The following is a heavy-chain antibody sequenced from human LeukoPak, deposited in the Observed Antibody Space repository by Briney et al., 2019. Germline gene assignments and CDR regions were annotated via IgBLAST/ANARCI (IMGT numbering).Heavy chain of an antibody. Sequence: SETLSLTCTVSGGSISSYYWSWIRQPPGEGLEWIGYIYYSGSTNYNPSLKSRVTISVDTSKNQFSLKLSSVTAADTAVYYCARGNYYDSSGYYYFSRSTSYYFDYWGQGTLVTVSS. D-gene: IGHD3-22*01. J-gene: IGHJ4*02. CDR1: GGSISSYY. V-gene: IGHV4-59*01. CDR2: IYYSGST. CDR3: ARGNYYDSSGYYYFSRSTSYYFDY.